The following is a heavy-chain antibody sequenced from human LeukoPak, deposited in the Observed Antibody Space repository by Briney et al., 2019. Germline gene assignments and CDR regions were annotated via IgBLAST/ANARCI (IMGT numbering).Heavy chain of an antibody. D-gene: IGHD1-26*01. Sequence: PGGSLRLSCAASGFTFSSYGMHWVRQAPGKGLEWVAVISYDGSNKYYADSVKGRFTISRDNSKNTLYLQMNSLRAEDTAVYYCARGGDIVGTSRSAFDIWGQGTMVTVSS. V-gene: IGHV3-30*03. CDR2: ISYDGSNK. J-gene: IGHJ3*02. CDR3: ARGGDIVGTSRSAFDI. CDR1: GFTFSSYG.